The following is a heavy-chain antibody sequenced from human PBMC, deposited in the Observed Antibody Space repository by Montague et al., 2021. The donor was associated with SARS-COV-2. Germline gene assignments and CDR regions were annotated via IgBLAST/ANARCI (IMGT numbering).Heavy chain of an antibody. V-gene: IGHV4-39*01. Sequence: SETLSLTCTVSGGSISSSSYYWGWIRQPPGKGLEWIGSIYYSGSTYYNPSLKSRVTISVDTSKNQFSLKLSSVTAADTAVYYCAGRGARYSSSWYSYGFDPWGQGTLVTVSS. D-gene: IGHD6-13*01. CDR1: GGSISSSSYY. CDR2: IYYSGST. J-gene: IGHJ5*02. CDR3: AGRGARYSSSWYSYGFDP.